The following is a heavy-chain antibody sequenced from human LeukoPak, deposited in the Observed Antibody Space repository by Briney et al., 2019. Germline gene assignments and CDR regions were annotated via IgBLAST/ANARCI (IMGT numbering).Heavy chain of an antibody. V-gene: IGHV3-48*01. D-gene: IGHD3-9*01. J-gene: IGHJ4*02. Sequence: GGSLRLSCAASGFTFNSFTINWVRQAPGKGLEWVSYISIRSGTITYADSVKGRFTISRDNAKNSLYLQMNSLRAEDTAVYYCARDKDWAFDYWGQGTQVTVSS. CDR2: ISIRSGTI. CDR1: GFTFNSFT. CDR3: ARDKDWAFDY.